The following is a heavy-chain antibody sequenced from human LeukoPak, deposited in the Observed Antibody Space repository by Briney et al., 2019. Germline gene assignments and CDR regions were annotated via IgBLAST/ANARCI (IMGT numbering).Heavy chain of an antibody. D-gene: IGHD3-16*01. J-gene: IGHJ4*02. CDR1: GFTFSSYE. CDR3: AKALGDWPTTLDY. V-gene: IGHV3-48*03. Sequence: GGSLRLSCAASGFTFSSYEMNWVRQAPGKGLEWVSYISSSGSTIYYADSVKGRFTISRDNSKNTLYLQVNSLRAEDTAVYFCAKALGDWPTTLDYWGQGTLVTVSS. CDR2: ISSSGSTI.